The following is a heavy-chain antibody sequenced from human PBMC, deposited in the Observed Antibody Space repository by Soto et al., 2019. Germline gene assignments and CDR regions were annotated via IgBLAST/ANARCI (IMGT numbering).Heavy chain of an antibody. CDR1: GYTFTSYG. D-gene: IGHD2-2*01. CDR2: ISAYNGNT. CDR3: ARAIVVVPVGPNWFDP. Sequence: ASVKVSCKASGYTFTSYGISWVRQAPGQGLEWMGWISAYNGNTNYAQKLQGRVTMTTDTSTSTAYMELRSLRSDDTAVYYCARAIVVVPVGPNWFDPWGQGTLVTVSS. V-gene: IGHV1-18*01. J-gene: IGHJ5*02.